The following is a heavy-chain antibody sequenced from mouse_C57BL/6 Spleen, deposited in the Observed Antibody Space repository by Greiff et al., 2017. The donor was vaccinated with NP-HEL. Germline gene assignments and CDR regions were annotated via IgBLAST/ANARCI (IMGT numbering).Heavy chain of an antibody. CDR3: ARDDGYYVGWFAY. CDR2: SRNIANDYTS. J-gene: IGHJ3*01. D-gene: IGHD2-3*01. V-gene: IGHV7-1*01. Sequence: EVQLVESGGGLVQSGRSLRLSCATSGFTFSDFYMEWVRQAPGKGLEWIAASRNIANDYTSEYSASVKGRFIVSRDTSQSILYLQMNARRAEDTAIYYCARDDGYYVGWFAYWGQGTLVTVSA. CDR1: GFTFSDFY.